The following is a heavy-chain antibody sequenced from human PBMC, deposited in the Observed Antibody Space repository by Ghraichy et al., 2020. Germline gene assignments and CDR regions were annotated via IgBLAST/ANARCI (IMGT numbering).Heavy chain of an antibody. D-gene: IGHD2-8*01. Sequence: SETLSLTCTVSVGSISSYYWSWIRQPPGKGLEWIGYIYYSGSTNYNPSLKSRVTISVDTSKNQFSLKLSSVTAADTAVYYCASIGYCTNGVCYGNSMDVWGQGTTVTVSS. CDR1: VGSISSYY. J-gene: IGHJ6*02. V-gene: IGHV4-59*01. CDR3: ASIGYCTNGVCYGNSMDV. CDR2: IYYSGST.